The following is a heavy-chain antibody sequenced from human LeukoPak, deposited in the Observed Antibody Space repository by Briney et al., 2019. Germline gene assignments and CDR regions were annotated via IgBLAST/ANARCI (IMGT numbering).Heavy chain of an antibody. Sequence: GGSLRLSCAASGFTFSSYGMHWVRQAPGKGLEWVSAISGSGGSTFYADSVKGRFTISRDNSKNTLYLQMNSLRAEDTAVYYCAVGDSGFDYWGQGTLVTVSS. J-gene: IGHJ4*02. D-gene: IGHD1-26*01. CDR3: AVGDSGFDY. V-gene: IGHV3-23*01. CDR2: ISGSGGST. CDR1: GFTFSSYG.